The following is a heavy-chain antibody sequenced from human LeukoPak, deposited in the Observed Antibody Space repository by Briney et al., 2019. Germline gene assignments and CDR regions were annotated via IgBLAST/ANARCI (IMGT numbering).Heavy chain of an antibody. J-gene: IGHJ4*02. CDR3: AKRGPNYYDSSGYQYYFDY. Sequence: GGSLRLSCAASGFTFSSYAMSWVRQAPGKGLEWVSAISGSGGSTYYADSVKGWFTISRDNSKNTLYLQMNSLRAEDTAVYYCAKRGPNYYDSSGYQYYFDYWGQGTLVTVSS. V-gene: IGHV3-23*01. CDR2: ISGSGGST. CDR1: GFTFSSYA. D-gene: IGHD3-22*01.